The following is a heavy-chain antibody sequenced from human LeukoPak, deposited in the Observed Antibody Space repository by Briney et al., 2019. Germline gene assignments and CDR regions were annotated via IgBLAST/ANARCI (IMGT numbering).Heavy chain of an antibody. CDR3: AREAAAGTLSWDY. CDR2: IRYDGSNT. D-gene: IGHD6-13*01. CDR1: GFIFSSYG. J-gene: IGHJ4*02. Sequence: GGSLRLSCAASGFIFSSYGMHWVRQAPGKGLEWVAFIRYDGSNTYYADSVKGRFTISRDNAKNSLYLQMNSLRAEDTAVYYCAREAAAGTLSWDYWGQGTLVTVSS. V-gene: IGHV3-30*02.